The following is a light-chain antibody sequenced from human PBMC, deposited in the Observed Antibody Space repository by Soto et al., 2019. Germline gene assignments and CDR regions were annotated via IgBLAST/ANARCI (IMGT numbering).Light chain of an antibody. Sequence: EIVLTQSPATLSLSPGERATLSCRASQSVNYYLVWYQQKPGQAPRLLISDASNRATGIPARFSGSGSGTDFTLTSSSLKPEDFAVYYCQQRASWPITFGQGTRLEIK. J-gene: IGKJ5*01. CDR2: DAS. CDR3: QQRASWPIT. V-gene: IGKV3-11*01. CDR1: QSVNYY.